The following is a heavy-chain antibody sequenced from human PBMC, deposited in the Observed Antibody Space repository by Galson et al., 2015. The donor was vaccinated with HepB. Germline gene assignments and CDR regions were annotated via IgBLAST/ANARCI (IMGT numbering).Heavy chain of an antibody. CDR3: ARDPFVDTAMVWAFDI. D-gene: IGHD5-18*01. CDR2: ISSSSSTI. J-gene: IGHJ3*02. CDR1: GFTFSSYS. V-gene: IGHV3-48*01. Sequence: SLRLSCAASGFTFSSYSMNWVRQAPGKGLERVSYISSSSSTIYYADSVKGRFTISRDNAKNSLYLQMNSLRGEDTAVYYCARDPFVDTAMVWAFDIWGQGTMVTVSS.